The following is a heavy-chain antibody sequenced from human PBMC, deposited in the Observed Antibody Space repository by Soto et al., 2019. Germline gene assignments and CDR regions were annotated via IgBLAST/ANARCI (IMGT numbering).Heavy chain of an antibody. CDR2: IYSGGTT. Sequence: GGSLRPSCAASGFTVSNNYMRWVRHAPGKGLEWVSLIYSGGTTHYADSVKGRFTISRDNSKNTLYLQMNSLRVEDTAVYYCARDPPGIVASGAGGWGQGALVTVSS. D-gene: IGHD6-13*01. CDR3: ARDPPGIVASGAGG. V-gene: IGHV3-53*01. CDR1: GFTVSNNY. J-gene: IGHJ4*02.